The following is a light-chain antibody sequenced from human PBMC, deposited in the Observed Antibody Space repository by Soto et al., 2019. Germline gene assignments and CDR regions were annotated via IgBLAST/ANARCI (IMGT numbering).Light chain of an antibody. J-gene: IGKJ4*01. CDR2: EAS. CDR3: QQRRRWPLT. Sequence: EIVLTQSPATLSLSPGETATLSCRASEDIGSQLGRYQQKPGQAPRLLIFEASNRATGIPAKISGSGSGTDFTLTISSLEPEDFAVYYCQQRRRWPLTFGGGTKVEIK. V-gene: IGKV3-11*01. CDR1: EDIGSQ.